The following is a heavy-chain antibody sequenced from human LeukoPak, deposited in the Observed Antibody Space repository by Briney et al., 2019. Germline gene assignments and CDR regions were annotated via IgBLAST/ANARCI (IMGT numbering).Heavy chain of an antibody. CDR2: INQDGSEK. CDR1: GITFSSYW. J-gene: IGHJ4*02. D-gene: IGHD5-24*01. CDR3: ARGDGYNYHFDY. Sequence: GGSLRLSCAASGITFSSYWMSWVRPAPRKGLEWVANINQDGSEKNCVDSVKGRFTISRDNAKNSLYLQMNSLRAEDTAVYYCARGDGYNYHFDYWGQGALVTVSS. V-gene: IGHV3-7*05.